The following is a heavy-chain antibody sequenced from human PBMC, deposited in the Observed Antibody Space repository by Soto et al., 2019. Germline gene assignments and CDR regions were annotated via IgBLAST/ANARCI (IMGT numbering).Heavy chain of an antibody. Sequence: GGSLRLSCTASGFTFGDYAMSWFRQAPGKGLEWVGSIRSKAYGGTTEYAASVKGRFTISRDESKSIAYLQMNSLKTEDTAVYYCTRDFSTTRADYWGQGTLVTVSS. J-gene: IGHJ4*02. D-gene: IGHD4-17*01. V-gene: IGHV3-49*03. CDR1: GFTFGDYA. CDR3: TRDFSTTRADY. CDR2: IRSKAYGGTT.